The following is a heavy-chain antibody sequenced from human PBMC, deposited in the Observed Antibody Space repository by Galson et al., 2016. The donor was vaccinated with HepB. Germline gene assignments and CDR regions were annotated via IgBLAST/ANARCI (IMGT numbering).Heavy chain of an antibody. CDR3: AREQSYGSSRPRGGCHC. V-gene: IGHV3-21*01. CDR2: ISSSGSYI. Sequence: SLRLSCAASGFPFSSYVMNWVRQAPGKGLEWVSSISSSGSYIFYADSVKGRFTISRDNAKKSVYLQMNSLRAEDSAVYYCAREQSYGSSRPRGGCHCWGQGTLVTVSS. J-gene: IGHJ4*02. D-gene: IGHD3-22*01. CDR1: GFPFSSYV.